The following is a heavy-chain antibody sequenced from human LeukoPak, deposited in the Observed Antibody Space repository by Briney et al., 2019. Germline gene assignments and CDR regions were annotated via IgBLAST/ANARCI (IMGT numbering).Heavy chain of an antibody. CDR3: ARAIGCCSSTSCFYNWFDP. Sequence: ASVKVSCKASGYTFTGYYMHWVRQAPGQGLEWMGIINPSGGSTSYAQKFQGRVTMTRDTSTSTVYMELSSLRSEDTAVYYCARAIGCCSSTSCFYNWFDPWGQGTLVTVSS. D-gene: IGHD2-2*01. J-gene: IGHJ5*02. V-gene: IGHV1-46*01. CDR1: GYTFTGYY. CDR2: INPSGGST.